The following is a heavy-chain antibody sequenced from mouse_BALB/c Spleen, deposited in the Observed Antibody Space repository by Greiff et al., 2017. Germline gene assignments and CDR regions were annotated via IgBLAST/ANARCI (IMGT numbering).Heavy chain of an antibody. CDR2: ISDGGSYT. CDR3: ARDFSDGYAAWFAY. D-gene: IGHD2-2*01. J-gene: IGHJ3*01. CDR1: GFTFSDYY. V-gene: IGHV5-4*02. Sequence: EVKLVESGGGLVKPGGSLKLSCAASGFTFSDYYMYWVRQTPEKRLEWVATISDGGSYTYYPDSVKGRFTISRDNAKNNLYLQMSSLKSEDTAMYYCARDFSDGYAAWFAYWGQGTLVTVSA.